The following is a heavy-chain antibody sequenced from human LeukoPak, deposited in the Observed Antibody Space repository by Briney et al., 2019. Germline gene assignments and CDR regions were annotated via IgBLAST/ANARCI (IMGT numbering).Heavy chain of an antibody. V-gene: IGHV3-74*03. J-gene: IGHJ3*01. CDR1: GFTFSTYW. CDR2: IKGDGTIT. CDR3: ARGFDF. Sequence: TGGSLRLSCAASGFTFSTYWMHWVRQAPGKGLVWVSRIKGDGTITTYADSVRGRFTISRDNAKNTLYLQMNSLRVEDTALYYCARGFDFWGQGTMVTVSS.